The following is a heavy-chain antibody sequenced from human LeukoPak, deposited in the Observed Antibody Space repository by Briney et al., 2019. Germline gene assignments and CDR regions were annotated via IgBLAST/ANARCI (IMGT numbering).Heavy chain of an antibody. CDR2: ISGSGGST. D-gene: IGHD6-6*01. CDR3: AKSPRRALPVSLDY. CDR1: GFTFSSYA. Sequence: GWSLRLSCAASGFTFSSYAMSWVRQAPGKGLEWVSAISGSGGSTYYADSVKGRFTISRDNSKNTLYLQMNSLRAEDTAVYYCAKSPRRALPVSLDYWGQGTLVTVSS. V-gene: IGHV3-23*01. J-gene: IGHJ4*02.